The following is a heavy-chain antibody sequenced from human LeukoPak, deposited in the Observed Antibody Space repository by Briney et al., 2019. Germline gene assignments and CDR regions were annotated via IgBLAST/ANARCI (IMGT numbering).Heavy chain of an antibody. D-gene: IGHD5-24*01. J-gene: IGHJ3*02. CDR2: TYYRSKWYN. Sequence: SQTLSLTCAISGDSVSSNSAAWNWIRQSPSRGLEWLGRTYYRSKWYNDYAGSVKSRITINPDTSKNQFSLQVNSVTPEDTAVYHCARGGQGDGYSADEAFDIWGQGTMVTVSS. V-gene: IGHV6-1*01. CDR1: GDSVSSNSAA. CDR3: ARGGQGDGYSADEAFDI.